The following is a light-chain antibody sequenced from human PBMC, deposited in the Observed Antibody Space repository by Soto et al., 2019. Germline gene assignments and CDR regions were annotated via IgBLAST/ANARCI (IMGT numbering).Light chain of an antibody. J-gene: IGKJ1*01. CDR1: QSVTSTY. V-gene: IGKV3-20*01. Sequence: EIVLTQSPATLSLSPGERATLSCRASQSVTSTYLAWYQQKPGQAPRLLIYGASSRATGVPDRFSGSGSGTDFTLTISRLEPEDFAVYFCHHYASTFGQGTKVDIK. CDR3: HHYAST. CDR2: GAS.